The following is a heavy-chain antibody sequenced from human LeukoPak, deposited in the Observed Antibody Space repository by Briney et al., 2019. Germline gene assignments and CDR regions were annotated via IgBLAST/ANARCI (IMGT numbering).Heavy chain of an antibody. J-gene: IGHJ5*02. CDR1: RFTFSSYG. V-gene: IGHV3-30*13. CDR2: ISYDGSNK. CDR3: ARDKYGGYGNNWFDP. D-gene: IGHD4-17*01. Sequence: PGGSLRLSCAASRFTFSSYGMHWVRQAPGKGLEYVAFISYDGSNKYYADSVKGRFTISRDNSNNRLYLQMNSLRAEDTALYYCARDKYGGYGNNWFDPWGQGTLVTVSS.